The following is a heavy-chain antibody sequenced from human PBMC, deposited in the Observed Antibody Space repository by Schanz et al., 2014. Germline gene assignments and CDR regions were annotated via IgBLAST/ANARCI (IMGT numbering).Heavy chain of an antibody. J-gene: IGHJ6*02. CDR2: IVPIAGIT. V-gene: IGHV1-69*08. CDR1: GGTFSSDT. Sequence: QVHLVQSGAEVKKPGSSVKVSCKASGGTFSSDTFSWVRQAPGQGLEWMGRIVPIAGITNYAQRFQGRVTITADKSSDTAYMELSSLRSEDTAVYCCARDLTVDTGYVVHYYYYGMDVWGQGTTVTVSS. D-gene: IGHD5-12*01. CDR3: ARDLTVDTGYVVHYYYYGMDV.